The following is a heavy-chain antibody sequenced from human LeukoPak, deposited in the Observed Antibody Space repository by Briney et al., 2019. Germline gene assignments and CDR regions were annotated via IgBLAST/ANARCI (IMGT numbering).Heavy chain of an antibody. CDR3: AKGPKGAYGDFFDY. D-gene: IGHD4-17*01. V-gene: IGHV3-23*01. Sequence: GGSLRLSCAAPGFTFSSHSMNWGRQAPGKGLEVASAISGSGGSTYYPDSVKGRFTIPRDNSKNTLYLQMNSLRAEDTAVYYCAKGPKGAYGDFFDYWGQGTLVTVSS. CDR1: GFTFSSHS. CDR2: ISGSGGST. J-gene: IGHJ4*02.